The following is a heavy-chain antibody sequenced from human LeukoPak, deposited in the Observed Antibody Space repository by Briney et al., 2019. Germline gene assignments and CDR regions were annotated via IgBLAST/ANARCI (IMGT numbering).Heavy chain of an antibody. CDR3: ARQRDMAFDY. D-gene: IGHD5-24*01. CDR1: GGSFSNGAFC. V-gene: IGHV4-39*01. J-gene: IGHJ4*02. Sequence: SETLSLTCTVSGGSFSNGAFCWGWVRQPPGKGLEWIGSIFYSGSTYYNRSLTSRATISIDTSNNQFSLKLSSVTAADTAVHYCARQRDMAFDYWGQGTLVTVSS. CDR2: IFYSGST.